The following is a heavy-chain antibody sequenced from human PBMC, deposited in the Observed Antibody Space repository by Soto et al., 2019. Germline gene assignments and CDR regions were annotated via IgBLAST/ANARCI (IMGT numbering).Heavy chain of an antibody. CDR2: IRGFSPYT. J-gene: IGHJ6*02. CDR1: GFTFRTYT. D-gene: IGHD2-15*01. V-gene: IGHV3-21*01. CDR3: ARDRGYDAHDYYYNAMDV. Sequence: VGSLSLSCRSSGFTFRTYTMNWVRTAPGKGLEWVSGIRGFSPYTFYAESVKGRFTISRDNAKNSLYLQMNSLRAEDTAVYYCARDRGYDAHDYYYNAMDVWGQGTTVTVSS.